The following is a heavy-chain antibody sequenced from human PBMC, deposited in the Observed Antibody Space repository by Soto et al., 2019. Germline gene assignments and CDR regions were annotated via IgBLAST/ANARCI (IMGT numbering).Heavy chain of an antibody. J-gene: IGHJ4*02. Sequence: SETLSLTCTVSGGSIISGDYYWILIRQPPGKGLEWIGYIYYSGSTYYNPSLKSRVTISVDTSKNQFSLKLSSVTAADTAVYYCARLWFGEPVDYWGQGTLVTVSS. V-gene: IGHV4-30-4*01. CDR1: GGSIISGDYY. CDR2: IYYSGST. CDR3: ARLWFGEPVDY. D-gene: IGHD3-10*01.